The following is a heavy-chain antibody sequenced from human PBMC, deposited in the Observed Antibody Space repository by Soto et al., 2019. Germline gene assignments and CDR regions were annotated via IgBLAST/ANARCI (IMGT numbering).Heavy chain of an antibody. J-gene: IGHJ4*02. Sequence: PSETLSLTCTVSGGSISSRDFYWSWVRQNPGKDLEWIGHMHHSGRTHYNPSLKSRVAISVDTSKNQFSLYLNSVTAADTAVYYCARWVEVSLDYFDSWGQGTPVTVSS. CDR1: GGSISSRDFY. CDR2: MHHSGRT. D-gene: IGHD2-15*01. V-gene: IGHV4-31*03. CDR3: ARWVEVSLDYFDS.